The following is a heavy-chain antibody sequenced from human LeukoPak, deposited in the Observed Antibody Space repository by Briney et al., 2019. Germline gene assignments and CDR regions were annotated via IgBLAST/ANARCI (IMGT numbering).Heavy chain of an antibody. CDR1: GFTFRSYG. J-gene: IGHJ4*02. CDR3: ATFPDYDILTGRESTPDY. V-gene: IGHV3-23*01. D-gene: IGHD3-9*01. CDR2: MSGSGVNT. Sequence: GGSLRLSCAASGFTFRSYGMSWVRQAPGKGLEWVSGMSGSGVNTDYADSVKGRFTISRDNSKNTLYLQMNSLRAEDTAVYYCATFPDYDILTGRESTPDYWGQGTLVTVSS.